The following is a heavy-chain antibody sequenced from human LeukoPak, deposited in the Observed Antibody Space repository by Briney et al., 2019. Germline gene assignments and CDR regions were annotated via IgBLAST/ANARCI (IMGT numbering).Heavy chain of an antibody. CDR2: ISSSGSTA. CDR3: TRGYDISDY. J-gene: IGHJ4*02. CDR1: GLTFSSYS. D-gene: IGHD3-9*01. Sequence: GGSLRLSCAVSGLTFSSYSMNWVRQAPGKGLEWVSYISSSGSTAYYADSVKGRFTISRDNAKNSLYLQMNSLRVDDTAMHYCTRGYDISDYWGQGTVVTVSS. V-gene: IGHV3-48*04.